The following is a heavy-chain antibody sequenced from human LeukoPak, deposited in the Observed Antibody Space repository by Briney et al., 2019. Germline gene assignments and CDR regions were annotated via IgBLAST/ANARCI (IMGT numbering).Heavy chain of an antibody. J-gene: IGHJ5*02. V-gene: IGHV1-8*01. D-gene: IGHD3-3*01. CDR1: GSTFTRYD. Sequence: ASVKLSCKASGSTFTRYDINWVREATGQGLEWSGWMNPYSVNTAYARKFQGRVTMTSDNSINTAFLELRRLTYEDTAVYYCARGIYDGSHTFDPWGQGTLVTVSS. CDR3: ARGIYDGSHTFDP. CDR2: MNPYSVNT.